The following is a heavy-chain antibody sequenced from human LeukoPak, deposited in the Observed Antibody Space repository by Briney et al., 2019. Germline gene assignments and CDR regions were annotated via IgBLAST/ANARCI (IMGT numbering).Heavy chain of an antibody. D-gene: IGHD2-21*02. CDR3: ARDVPRYCGGDCYLY. CDR1: GGSISSSSYY. Sequence: SETLSLTCTVSGGSISSSSYYWGWIRQPPGKGLEWIGSIYYSGSTYYNPSLKSRVTISVDTSKNQFSLKLSSVTAADTAVYYCARDVPRYCGGDCYLYWGQGTLVTVSS. J-gene: IGHJ4*02. CDR2: IYYSGST. V-gene: IGHV4-39*07.